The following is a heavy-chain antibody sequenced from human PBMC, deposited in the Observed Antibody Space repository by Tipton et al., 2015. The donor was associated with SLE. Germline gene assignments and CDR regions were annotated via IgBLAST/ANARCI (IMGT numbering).Heavy chain of an antibody. V-gene: IGHV3-74*01. CDR3: ARGRSGYRAAFDI. CDR1: GFTFSSYW. J-gene: IGHJ3*02. D-gene: IGHD5-12*01. Sequence: SLRLSCAASGFTFSSYWLHWVRQAPGKGRVWVSRINSYGRSTSYADSVKGRFTISRDNAKNTLYLQMNSLRAEDTAVYYCARGRSGYRAAFDIWGQGTMVTVSS. CDR2: INSYGRST.